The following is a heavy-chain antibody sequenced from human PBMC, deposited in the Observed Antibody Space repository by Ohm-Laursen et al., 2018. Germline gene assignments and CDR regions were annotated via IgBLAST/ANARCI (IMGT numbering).Heavy chain of an antibody. CDR1: GYTFTGYY. D-gene: IGHD2-21*01. J-gene: IGHJ3*02. Sequence: EASVKVSCNASGYTFTGYYMHWVRQAPRQGLEWMGWINPNSGGTNYAQKFQGRVTMTRDTSISTAYMELSGLRSDDTAVYYCAREGVIATNINQGNDAFDIWGQGTMVTVSS. CDR3: AREGVIATNINQGNDAFDI. CDR2: INPNSGGT. V-gene: IGHV1-2*02.